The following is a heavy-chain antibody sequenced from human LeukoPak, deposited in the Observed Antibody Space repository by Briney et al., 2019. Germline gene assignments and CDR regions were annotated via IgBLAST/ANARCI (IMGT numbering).Heavy chain of an antibody. Sequence: GGSLRLSCAASGFPFSRYSMNWVRRAPGRGLEWVSSISSRSSYIYYADSVRGRFTISRDNAKNSLYLQMNSLRAEDTAVYYCARDGYCSGGSCTYGMDVSGQGTTVTVSS. J-gene: IGHJ6*02. V-gene: IGHV3-21*01. D-gene: IGHD2-15*01. CDR3: ARDGYCSGGSCTYGMDV. CDR2: ISSRSSYI. CDR1: GFPFSRYS.